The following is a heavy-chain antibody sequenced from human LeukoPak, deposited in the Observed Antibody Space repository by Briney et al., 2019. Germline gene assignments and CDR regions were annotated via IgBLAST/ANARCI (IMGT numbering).Heavy chain of an antibody. CDR3: ARPLGYCSSTSCSPSSYYYYMDL. Sequence: PGGSLRRSCAASGFTFSDYYMSWIRQAPGKGLEWVSYISSSGSTIYYAVSVRGRFTISRDNAKNSLYLQMNSLRAEDTTVYYCARPLGYCSSTSCSPSSYYYYMDLWGKGTTVTASS. CDR2: ISSSGSTI. CDR1: GFTFSDYY. J-gene: IGHJ6*03. D-gene: IGHD2-2*01. V-gene: IGHV3-11*01.